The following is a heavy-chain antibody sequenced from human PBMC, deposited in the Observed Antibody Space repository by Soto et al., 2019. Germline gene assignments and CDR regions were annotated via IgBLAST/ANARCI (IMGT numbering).Heavy chain of an antibody. CDR3: ARSGYSSGWYHWYFDF. J-gene: IGHJ2*01. CDR1: VYTFLNYG. D-gene: IGHD6-19*01. CDR2: INAGNGNT. Sequence: GASVKVSCKASVYTFLNYGIHWVRQAPGQRLEWMGWINAGNGNTKYSQKFQDRVTITRDTSATTAYMELSSLTSEDTSVFYCARSGYSSGWYHWYFDFWGRGTLVTVSS. V-gene: IGHV1-3*01.